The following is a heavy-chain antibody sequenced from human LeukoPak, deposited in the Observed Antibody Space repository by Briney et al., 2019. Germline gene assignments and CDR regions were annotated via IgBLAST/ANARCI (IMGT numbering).Heavy chain of an antibody. CDR2: IYNNGNN. CDR1: GGSVSSYF. J-gene: IGHJ5*02. V-gene: IGHV4-59*08. D-gene: IGHD2-15*01. CDR3: ARYSWSASTPGSWFDP. Sequence: SETLSLTCTVSGGSVSSYFWSWIRQPPGKGLEWIGYIYNNGNNNYNPSLKSRISISVDTSKNQISLKLSSVTAADPALYYCARYSWSASTPGSWFDPWGQGTLVTVSS.